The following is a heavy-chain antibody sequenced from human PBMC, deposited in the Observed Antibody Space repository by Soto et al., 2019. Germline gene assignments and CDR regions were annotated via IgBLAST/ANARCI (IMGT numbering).Heavy chain of an antibody. Sequence: GGPLRVSCAASGFTVSDYSVSWVRQAPGKGLEWVGRIKSKTDGGTTDYAAPVKGRFTISRDDSKNTLYLQMNSLKTEDTAVYYCTTVGSGGSCYSWGQGTLVTGSS. CDR1: GFTVSDYS. CDR3: TTVGSGGSCYS. D-gene: IGHD2-15*01. J-gene: IGHJ4*02. CDR2: IKSKTDGGTT. V-gene: IGHV3-15*01.